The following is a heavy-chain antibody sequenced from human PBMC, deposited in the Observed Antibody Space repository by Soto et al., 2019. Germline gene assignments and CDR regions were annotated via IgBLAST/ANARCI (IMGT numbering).Heavy chain of an antibody. CDR3: AHHNHDSGYCKFQY. CDR1: GFSLSASGVG. CDR2: IYSIDDK. V-gene: IGHV2-5*01. J-gene: IGHJ1*01. D-gene: IGHD3-22*01. Sequence: SGPTLVNPTQTLTLTCTFSGFSLSASGVGVGWIRQPPGKALEWLALIYSIDDKRYSPSLKSRLTITKDTSKNQVVLTMTNMDPVDTATYYCAHHNHDSGYCKFQYWGQGTPVPVSS.